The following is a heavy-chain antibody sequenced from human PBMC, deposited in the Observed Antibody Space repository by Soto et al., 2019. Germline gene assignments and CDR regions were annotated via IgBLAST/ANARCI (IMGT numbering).Heavy chain of an antibody. D-gene: IGHD1-1*01. CDR2: IYATGTT. Sequence: PSETLSLTCTVSGASTSGFYWSWIRKSAGKGLEWIGRIYATGTTDYNPSLKSRVMMSVDTSKKQFSLKLRSVTAADTAVYYCVMDGTKTVRDWFDPWGQGISVTVSS. J-gene: IGHJ5*02. CDR1: GASTSGFY. V-gene: IGHV4-4*07. CDR3: VMDGTKTVRDWFDP.